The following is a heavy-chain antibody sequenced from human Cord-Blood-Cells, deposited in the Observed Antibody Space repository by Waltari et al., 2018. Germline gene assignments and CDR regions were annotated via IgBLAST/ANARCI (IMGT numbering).Heavy chain of an antibody. CDR3: AKGGRGYSYGDAFDI. V-gene: IGHV3-9*03. CDR1: GFTFDDYA. Sequence: EVQLVESGGGLVQPGRSLRLSCAASGFTFDDYAMHWVRQAPGKGLEWVSGISWNRGSIGYADSLKGRFTISRDNAKNSLYLQMNSLRAEDMALYYCAKGGRGYSYGDAFDIWGQGTMVTVSS. CDR2: ISWNRGSI. D-gene: IGHD5-18*01. J-gene: IGHJ3*02.